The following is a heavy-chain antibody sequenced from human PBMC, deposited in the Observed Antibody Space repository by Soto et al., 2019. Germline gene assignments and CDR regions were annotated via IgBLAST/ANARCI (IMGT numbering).Heavy chain of an antibody. CDR3: ARDAYRNGWIFDY. Sequence: EVQLVESGGGLVQPGVSLRLSCAASGFTLSSYWMSWVRQAPGKGLEWVANIKPDGSEKYYVDSVRGRFTISRDNAKDSMYMQKNSLSAEDTAVYFCARDAYRNGWIFDYWGQGRLVTVSS. V-gene: IGHV3-7*01. D-gene: IGHD6-19*01. J-gene: IGHJ4*01. CDR1: GFTLSSYW. CDR2: IKPDGSEK.